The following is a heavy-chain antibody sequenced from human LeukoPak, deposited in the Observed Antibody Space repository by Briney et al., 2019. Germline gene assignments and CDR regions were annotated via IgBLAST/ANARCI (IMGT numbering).Heavy chain of an antibody. V-gene: IGHV4-39*01. CDR2: SSYSRST. Sequence: PSETLSLTCTVSGGSISSISYYGGWIRQPPGKELERIVSSSYSRSTYYNTYLKSRVTVSVDTSKDQFSIKLSSVTAAETAVYYCARTPYNRLGATPYDASDIWGQGTMVTVSS. CDR3: ARTPYNRLGATPYDASDI. J-gene: IGHJ3*02. D-gene: IGHD1-26*01. CDR1: GGSISSISYY.